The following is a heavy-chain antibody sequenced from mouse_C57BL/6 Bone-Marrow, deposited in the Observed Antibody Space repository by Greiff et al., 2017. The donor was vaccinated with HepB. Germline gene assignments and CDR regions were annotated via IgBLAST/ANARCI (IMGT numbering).Heavy chain of an antibody. CDR1: GFTFSSYA. D-gene: IGHD1-1*01. V-gene: IGHV5-9-1*02. Sequence: DVHLVESGEGLVKPGGSLKLSCAASGFTFSSYAMSWVRQTPEKRLEWVAYISSGGDYIYYADTVKGRFTISRDNARNTLYLQMSSLKSEDTAMYYCTVITTVVAHYFDYWGQGTTLTVSS. CDR2: ISSGGDYI. J-gene: IGHJ2*01. CDR3: TVITTVVAHYFDY.